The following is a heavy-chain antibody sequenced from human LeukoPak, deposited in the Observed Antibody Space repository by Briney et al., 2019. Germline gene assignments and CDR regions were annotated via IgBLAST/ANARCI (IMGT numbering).Heavy chain of an antibody. D-gene: IGHD3-16*02. CDR3: AKAAGVKTFGEVIVSTHRPNIDY. Sequence: GGSLRLSCVASGFTLRSYVMNWVRQTPGKGLEWVSSISGSGDSTFYADSVKGRFSISRDNSKNTLYLQVNGLRTEDTAVYYCAKAAGVKTFGEVIVSTHRPNIDYWGQGTLVIVSS. CDR1: GFTLRSYV. V-gene: IGHV3-23*01. J-gene: IGHJ4*02. CDR2: ISGSGDST.